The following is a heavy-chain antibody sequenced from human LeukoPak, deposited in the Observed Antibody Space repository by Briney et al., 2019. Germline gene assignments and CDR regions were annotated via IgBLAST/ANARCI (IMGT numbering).Heavy chain of an antibody. D-gene: IGHD5-12*01. J-gene: IGHJ6*03. Sequence: GGSLRLSCAASGFTFSSYGMHWVRQAPGKGLEWVAFIRYDGSNKYYADSVKGRFTISRDNSKNTLYLQMNSLRSEDTAVYYCATGGYDLPPSGYYYMDVWGKGTTVTVSS. CDR2: IRYDGSNK. CDR1: GFTFSSYG. V-gene: IGHV3-30*02. CDR3: ATGGYDLPPSGYYYMDV.